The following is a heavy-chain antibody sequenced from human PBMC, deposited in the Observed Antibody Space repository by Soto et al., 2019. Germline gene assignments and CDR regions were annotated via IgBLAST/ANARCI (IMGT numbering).Heavy chain of an antibody. D-gene: IGHD4-17*01. J-gene: IGHJ4*02. V-gene: IGHV4-31*03. CDR1: GGSISSGGYY. CDR3: ARKTTVTTCFEY. Sequence: QVQLQESGPGLVKPSQTLSLTCTVSGGSISSGGYYWSWIRQHPGKGLEWIGYIYYSGSTYYNPSLTSRVNISVDTSKNQFSLKLSSVTAADTAVYYCARKTTVTTCFEYWGQGTLVTVS. CDR2: IYYSGST.